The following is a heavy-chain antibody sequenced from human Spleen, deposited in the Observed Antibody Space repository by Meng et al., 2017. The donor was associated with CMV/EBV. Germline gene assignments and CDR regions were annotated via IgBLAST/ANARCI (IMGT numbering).Heavy chain of an antibody. J-gene: IGHJ4*02. CDR2: IYYSGST. CDR1: GGSISSSSYY. Sequence: QLQLQESDPGLVKPSETLSLTCTVSGGSISSSSYYWGWIRQPPGKGLEWIGSIYYSGSTYYNPSLKSRVTISVDTSKNQFSLKLSSVTAADTAVYYCARDLITSFDYWGQGTLVTVSS. D-gene: IGHD1-20*01. V-gene: IGHV4-39*07. CDR3: ARDLITSFDY.